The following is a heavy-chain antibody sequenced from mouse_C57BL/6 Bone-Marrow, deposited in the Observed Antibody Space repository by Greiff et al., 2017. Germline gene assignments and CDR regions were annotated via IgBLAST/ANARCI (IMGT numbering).Heavy chain of an antibody. V-gene: IGHV1-52*01. CDR3: ARRGVGRGCDY. CDR1: GYTFTSYW. J-gene: IGHJ2*01. Sequence: QVQLQQPGAELVRPGSSVKLSCKASGYTFTSYWLHWVKQRPIQGLEWIGNIDPSVSGTHSNQKLKDTDPLTVDKSSTTAYMQLSSLPSEDSSVYYCARRGVGRGCDYWGQGTTLTVAS. D-gene: IGHD4-1*01. CDR2: IDPSVSGT.